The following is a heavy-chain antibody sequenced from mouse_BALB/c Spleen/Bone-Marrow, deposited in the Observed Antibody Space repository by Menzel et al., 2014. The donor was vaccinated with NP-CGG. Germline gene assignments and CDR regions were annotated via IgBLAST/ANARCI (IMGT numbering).Heavy chain of an antibody. J-gene: IGHJ4*01. V-gene: IGHV1-63*02. Sequence: QVHVKQSGAELVRPGTSVTMSCKAAGYTFTNYWIGWVKQRPGHGLEWIGDIYPGGGYTNYNEKFKGKATLTADTSSSTAYMQLSSLTSEDSAVYYCAIHGEAMDYWGQGTSVTVSS. CDR3: AIHGEAMDY. CDR1: GYTFTNYW. CDR2: IYPGGGYT.